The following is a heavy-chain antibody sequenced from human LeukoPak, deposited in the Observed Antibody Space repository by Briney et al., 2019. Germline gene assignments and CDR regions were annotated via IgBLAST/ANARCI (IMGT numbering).Heavy chain of an antibody. D-gene: IGHD1-26*01. J-gene: IGHJ4*02. Sequence: GASVKVSCKASGYTLTTYYIHWVRQAPGQGLEWMGIINPSDDSTSSAQKFQGRFTLTRDTSTSTVYMELSSLRSEDTAVYYCAKRENIVGVVKPTFDCWGQGTLVTVSS. CDR1: GYTLTTYY. V-gene: IGHV1-46*01. CDR3: AKRENIVGVVKPTFDC. CDR2: INPSDDST.